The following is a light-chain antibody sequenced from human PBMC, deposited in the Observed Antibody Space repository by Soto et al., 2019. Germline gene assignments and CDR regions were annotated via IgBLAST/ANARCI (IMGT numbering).Light chain of an antibody. Sequence: SPPSQNISPGERANVSCRASPSVGSDLAWYKQKPGQATGRVSYDIFTRATGVPTRISGSGSGTEFTLTISSLQSEDCAVYECEVSACWPLHVGGVIKG. CDR1: PSVGSD. CDR2: DIF. CDR3: EVSACWPLH. J-gene: IGKJ4*01. V-gene: IGKV3D-15*01.